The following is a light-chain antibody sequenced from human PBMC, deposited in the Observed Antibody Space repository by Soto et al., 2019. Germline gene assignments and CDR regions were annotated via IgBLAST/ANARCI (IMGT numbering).Light chain of an antibody. V-gene: IGLV2-8*01. J-gene: IGLJ1*01. CDR2: EVN. CDR1: SSDVGGSNY. Sequence: QSALTQPPSASGSPGQSVTISCTGTSSDVGGSNYVSWYQQHPGKAPKLMIYEVNKRPSGVPDRFSGSKSGNTASLTVSGLQAEDEADYYCSSYGGSNNYVFGTGTKLTVL. CDR3: SSYGGSNNYV.